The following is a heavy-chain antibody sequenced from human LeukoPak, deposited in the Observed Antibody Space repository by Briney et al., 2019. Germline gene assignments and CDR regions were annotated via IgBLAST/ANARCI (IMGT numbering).Heavy chain of an antibody. V-gene: IGHV3-30*02. D-gene: IGHD6-19*01. Sequence: PGGSLRLSCAASGFTFSSYGMHWVRQAPGKGLVWVAFIRYDGSNKYYADSVKGRFTISRDNSKNTLYLQMNSLRAEDTAVYYCAKIPPSDSSGWYRRNDYWGQGTLVTVSS. CDR3: AKIPPSDSSGWYRRNDY. CDR2: IRYDGSNK. J-gene: IGHJ4*02. CDR1: GFTFSSYG.